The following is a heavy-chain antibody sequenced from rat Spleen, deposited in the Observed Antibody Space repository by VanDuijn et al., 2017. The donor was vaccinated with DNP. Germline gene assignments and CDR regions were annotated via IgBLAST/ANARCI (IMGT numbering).Heavy chain of an antibody. CDR2: IHTGSGGT. J-gene: IGHJ2*01. D-gene: IGHD1-6*01. V-gene: IGHV1-43*01. CDR3: ARAGIFFTEYYYDY. Sequence: QVQLRQSGAELAKPGSSVTISCKASGYIFTNYYIGWIKQTTGQGLEYFGYIHTGSGGTNYNEKFKGKATLTVDKSSSTVFMQLSSLTPDDSAVYYCARAGIFFTEYYYDYWGQGVMVTVSS. CDR1: GYIFTNYY.